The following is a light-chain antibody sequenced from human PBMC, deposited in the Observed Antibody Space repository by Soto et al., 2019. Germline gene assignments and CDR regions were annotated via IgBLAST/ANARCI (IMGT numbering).Light chain of an antibody. J-gene: IGLJ3*02. CDR3: SSYTTSSTKL. CDR1: SSDVGGYDF. CDR2: EVN. V-gene: IGLV2-14*01. Sequence: QSVLTQPASVSGSPGQSITISCTGTSSDVGGYDFASWYQQHPGKVPKLLIYEVNNRPSGVSNRFSGSKSGNTASLTISGLQAEDEADYYCSSYTTSSTKLFGGGTKVTVL.